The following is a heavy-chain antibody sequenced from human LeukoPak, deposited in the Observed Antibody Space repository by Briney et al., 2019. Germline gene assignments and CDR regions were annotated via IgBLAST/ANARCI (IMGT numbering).Heavy chain of an antibody. Sequence: GGSLRLSCAASGFTFSSYAMSWVRQAPGKGLEWVSAISGSGGSTYYADSVKGRFTISRDNAKNSLYLQMNSLRAEDTAVYYCARDPSGGSSWGAYYYDSSGYYLMLDYWGQGTLVTVSS. CDR3: ARDPSGGSSWGAYYYDSSGYYLMLDY. D-gene: IGHD3-22*01. V-gene: IGHV3-23*01. CDR1: GFTFSSYA. J-gene: IGHJ4*02. CDR2: ISGSGGST.